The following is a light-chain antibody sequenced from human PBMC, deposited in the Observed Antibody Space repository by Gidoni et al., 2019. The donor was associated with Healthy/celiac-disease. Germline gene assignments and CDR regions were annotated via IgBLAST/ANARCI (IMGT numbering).Light chain of an antibody. J-gene: IGKJ4*01. V-gene: IGKV3-20*01. CDR2: GAS. CDR3: QQDGSSPRT. CDR1: QIVSSSS. Sequence: EIVLTQSTGTLALSPGERATLACRASQIVSSSSLAWYQQKPGQAPRLLIYGASSRATGIPERFRGSGSGTDFTLTISRLGPEDFAVYYCQQDGSSPRTFGGGTKVEIK.